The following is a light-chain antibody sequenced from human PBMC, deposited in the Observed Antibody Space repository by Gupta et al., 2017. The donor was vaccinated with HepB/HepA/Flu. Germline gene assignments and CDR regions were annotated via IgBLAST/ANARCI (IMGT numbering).Light chain of an antibody. CDR1: QSLLYSGDNRNY. Sequence: DIMMTQSPDSLPVSMGERATITCKSSQSLLYSGDNRNYLSWYQQKPGQPPKVIIYWASIREPGVPDRFSGSGSGTDFTLTISSLQPEDVAIYYCQQDVSNPRTFGQGTKVEI. CDR3: QQDVSNPRT. CDR2: WAS. J-gene: IGKJ1*01. V-gene: IGKV4-1*01.